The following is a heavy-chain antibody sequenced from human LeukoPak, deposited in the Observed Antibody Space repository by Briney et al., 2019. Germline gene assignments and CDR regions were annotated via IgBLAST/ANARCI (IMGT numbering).Heavy chain of an antibody. V-gene: IGHV3-21*01. CDR1: GFTFSSYS. Sequence: GGSLRLSCAASGFTFSSYSMNWVRQAPGKGLEWVSSISSSSSYIYYADSVKGRFTISRDNAKNSLYLQMNSLRAEDTAVYYCARARFGEFPFDYWGQGTLVTVSS. CDR2: ISSSSSYI. D-gene: IGHD3-10*01. CDR3: ARARFGEFPFDY. J-gene: IGHJ4*02.